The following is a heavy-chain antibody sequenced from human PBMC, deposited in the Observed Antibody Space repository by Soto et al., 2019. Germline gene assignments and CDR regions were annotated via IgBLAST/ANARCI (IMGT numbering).Heavy chain of an antibody. J-gene: IGHJ5*02. CDR3: AAGGVLLWFGDEFDP. CDR1: GFTFTSSA. D-gene: IGHD3-10*01. V-gene: IGHV1-58*01. CDR2: IVVGSGNT. Sequence: QMQLVQSGPEVKKPGTSVKVSCKASGFTFTSSAVQWVRQARGQRLEWIGWIVVGSGNTNYAQKFQERVTITRDMSTSTAYRELSSLRSEDTAVYYCAAGGVLLWFGDEFDPWGQGTLVTVSS.